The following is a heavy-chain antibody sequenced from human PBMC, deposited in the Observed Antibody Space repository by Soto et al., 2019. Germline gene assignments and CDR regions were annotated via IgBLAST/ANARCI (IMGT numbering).Heavy chain of an antibody. Sequence: EVQLVESGGGLVQPGGSLRLSCAASGFTFSSYWMHWVRQAPGKGLVWVSRINSDGSSTSYADSVKGRFTISRDNAKNTLYLQMNSLRAEDTAVYYCAREEGQQWLGDPWGQGTLVTVSS. CDR1: GFTFSSYW. D-gene: IGHD6-19*01. CDR2: INSDGSST. J-gene: IGHJ5*02. V-gene: IGHV3-74*01. CDR3: AREEGQQWLGDP.